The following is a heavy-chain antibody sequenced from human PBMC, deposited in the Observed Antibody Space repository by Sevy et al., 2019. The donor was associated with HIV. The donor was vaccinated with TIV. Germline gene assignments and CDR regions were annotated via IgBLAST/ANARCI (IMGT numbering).Heavy chain of an antibody. J-gene: IGHJ4*02. CDR3: ARGDYYGSGTFDY. V-gene: IGHV4-61*01. CDR2: IYDSGST. Sequence: SETLSLTCTVSGGSVSSGSYYWSWIRQPPGKGLEWIGYIYDSGSTNYNPSLKSRVTISVDTSKNQFSLKLSSVTAADTAVYYCARGDYYGSGTFDYWGQGTLVTVSS. CDR1: GGSVSSGSYY. D-gene: IGHD3-10*01.